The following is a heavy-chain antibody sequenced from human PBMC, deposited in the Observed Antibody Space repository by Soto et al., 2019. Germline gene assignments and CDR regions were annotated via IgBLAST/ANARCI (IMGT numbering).Heavy chain of an antibody. J-gene: IGHJ6*02. CDR1: GGTFSSYA. Sequence: SVKVSCKASGGTFSSYAISWVRQAPGQGLEWMGGIIPIFGTANYAQKFQGRVTITADESTSTAYMELSSLRSEDTAVYYCARDGYNYGRRYYYGTDVWGQGTTVTVSS. V-gene: IGHV1-69*13. CDR2: IIPIFGTA. D-gene: IGHD5-12*01. CDR3: ARDGYNYGRRYYYGTDV.